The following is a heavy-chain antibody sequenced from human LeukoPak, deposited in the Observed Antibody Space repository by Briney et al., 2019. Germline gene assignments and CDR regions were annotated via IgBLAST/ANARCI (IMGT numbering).Heavy chain of an antibody. J-gene: IGHJ3*02. CDR3: AKFRSDGDYVDAFDI. CDR2: ISYDGSNK. CDR1: GFTFSSYG. Sequence: GGSLRLSCAASGFTFSSYGMHWVRQAPGKGLEWVAVISYDGSNKYYADSVKGRFTISRDNSKNTLYLQMNSLRAEGTAVYYCAKFRSDGDYVDAFDIWGQGTMVTVSS. V-gene: IGHV3-30*18. D-gene: IGHD4-17*01.